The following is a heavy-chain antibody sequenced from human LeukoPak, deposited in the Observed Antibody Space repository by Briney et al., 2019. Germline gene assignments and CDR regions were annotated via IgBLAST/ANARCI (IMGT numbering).Heavy chain of an antibody. D-gene: IGHD2/OR15-2a*01. CDR3: ARSFDGQPDY. V-gene: IGHV3-23*01. CDR2: INGIGGST. J-gene: IGHJ4*02. Sequence: PGGSLRLSCAASGFTFSTYAMSWVRQAPGKGLEWVSAINGIGGSTYYADSVKGRFTISRDNSKNTLYLQMNSLRAEDTAVYYCARSFDGQPDYWGQGTLVTVSS. CDR1: GFTFSTYA.